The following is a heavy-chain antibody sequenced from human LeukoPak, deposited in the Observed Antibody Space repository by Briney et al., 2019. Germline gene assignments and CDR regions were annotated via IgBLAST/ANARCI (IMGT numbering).Heavy chain of an antibody. D-gene: IGHD5-18*01. Sequence: PSETLSLTCAVYGGSFSGYYWSWIRQPPGKGLEWIGEINHSGSTNYNPSLKSRVTISVDTSKNQFSLKLSSVTAADTAVYYCARAERAMATYYFDYWGQGTLVTVSS. CDR2: INHSGST. J-gene: IGHJ4*02. V-gene: IGHV4-34*01. CDR3: ARAERAMATYYFDY. CDR1: GGSFSGYY.